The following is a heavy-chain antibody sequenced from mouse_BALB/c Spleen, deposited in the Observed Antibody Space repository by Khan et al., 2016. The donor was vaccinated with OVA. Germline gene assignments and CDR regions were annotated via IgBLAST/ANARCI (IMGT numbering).Heavy chain of an antibody. J-gene: IGHJ1*01. CDR2: IHTYTGEP. CDR3: ARNGNYWYFDV. V-gene: IGHV9-3-1*01. CDR1: GYTFTNYG. D-gene: IGHD2-1*01. Sequence: QIQLVQSGPELKKPGETVKISCKASGYTFTNYGMNWVKQAPGKGLKWMGWIHTYTGEPTYADDFKGRFAFSLETSASTAYLQINNLKNEDTATYFCARNGNYWYFDVWGAGTTVTVSS.